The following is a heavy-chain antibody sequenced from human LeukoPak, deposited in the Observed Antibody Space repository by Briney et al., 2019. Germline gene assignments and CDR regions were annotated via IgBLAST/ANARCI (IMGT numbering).Heavy chain of an antibody. CDR1: GYTFTVYY. Sequence: ASVKVSFKASGYTFTVYYMHWVRQAPGQGLEWMGWINPNSGGTNYAQKFQGRVTMTRDTSISTAYMELSRLRSDDTAVYYCARSGSGSYSGYYYYMDVWGKGTTVTISS. CDR3: ARSGSGSYSGYYYYMDV. D-gene: IGHD3-10*01. J-gene: IGHJ6*03. CDR2: INPNSGGT. V-gene: IGHV1-2*02.